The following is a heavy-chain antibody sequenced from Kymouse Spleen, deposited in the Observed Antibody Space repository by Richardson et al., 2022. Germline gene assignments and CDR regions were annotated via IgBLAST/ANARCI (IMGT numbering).Heavy chain of an antibody. J-gene: IGHJ6*02. V-gene: IGHV3-74*01. CDR1: GFTFSSYW. CDR2: INSDGSST. CDR3: ARDPVDYFYYYYGMDV. D-gene: IGHD4-11,IGHD4-11*01,IGHD4-17*01. Sequence: EVQLVESGGGLVQPGGSLRLSCAASGFTFSSYWMHWVRQAPGKGLVWVSRINSDGSSTSYADSVKGRFTISRDNAKNTLYLQMNSLRAEDTAVYYCARDPVDYFYYYYGMDVWGQGTTVTVSS.